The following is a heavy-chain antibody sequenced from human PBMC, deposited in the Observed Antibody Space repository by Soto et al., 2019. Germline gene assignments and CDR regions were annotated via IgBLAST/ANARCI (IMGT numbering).Heavy chain of an antibody. D-gene: IGHD5-18*01. CDR1: GFTFSSYA. CDR2: ISYDGSNK. Sequence: PGGSLLSCAASGFTFSSYAMHWVRQAPGKGLEWVAVISYDGSNKYYADSVKGRFTISRDNSKNTLYLQMNSLRAEDTAVYYCERDGGRMGTAMVNYWGQGT. J-gene: IGHJ4*02. V-gene: IGHV3-30-3*01. CDR3: ERDGGRMGTAMVNY.